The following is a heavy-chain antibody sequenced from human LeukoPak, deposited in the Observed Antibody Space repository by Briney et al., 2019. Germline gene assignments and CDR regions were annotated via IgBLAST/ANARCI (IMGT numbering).Heavy chain of an antibody. J-gene: IGHJ4*02. D-gene: IGHD2-2*01. CDR3: ARSPSTSSYLDY. Sequence: GRSLRLSCAASGFTFSSYAMHCVRQAPGKGLEWGVVISYDGSNKYYTDSVKGRFTISRHIPKNTMYLQMNSLRTEHTAVYYCARSPSTSSYLDYWGQGTLVTVSS. V-gene: IGHV3-30*04. CDR2: ISYDGSNK. CDR1: GFTFSSYA.